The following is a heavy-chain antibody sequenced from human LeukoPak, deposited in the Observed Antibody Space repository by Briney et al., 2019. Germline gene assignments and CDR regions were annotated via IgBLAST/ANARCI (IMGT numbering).Heavy chain of an antibody. D-gene: IGHD3-22*01. CDR3: ASLLVVERDNWFDP. J-gene: IGHJ5*02. CDR2: ISYDGSNK. V-gene: IGHV3-30*04. Sequence: PGGSLRLSCAASGFTFSSYAMHWVRQAPGKGLEWVAVISYDGSNKYYADSVKGRFTISRDNSKHTLYLQMNSLRAEDTAVSYCASLLVVERDNWFDPWGQGTLVTVSS. CDR1: GFTFSSYA.